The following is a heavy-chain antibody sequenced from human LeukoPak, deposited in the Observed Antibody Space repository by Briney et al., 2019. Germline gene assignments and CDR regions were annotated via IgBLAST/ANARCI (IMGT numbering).Heavy chain of an antibody. CDR1: GFAFPTYA. Sequence: GGSLRLSCVASGFAFPTYAMMWVRQVPGKGLEWVSSIRVSDGARFYADSVKGRFTVSRDNPKNTLFLQMNSLRPEDTAVYYCAKGDYGAPQGDIWGQGTMVTVSS. D-gene: IGHD4-17*01. J-gene: IGHJ3*02. CDR2: IRVSDGAR. CDR3: AKGDYGAPQGDI. V-gene: IGHV3-23*01.